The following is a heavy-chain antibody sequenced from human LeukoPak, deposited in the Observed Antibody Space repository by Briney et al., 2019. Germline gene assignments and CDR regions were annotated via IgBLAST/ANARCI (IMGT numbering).Heavy chain of an antibody. CDR2: MYYSGST. CDR3: ARQGLIYDSSDNWFDP. D-gene: IGHD3-22*01. J-gene: IGHJ5*02. Sequence: PSETLSLTCTVSSGSISSYYWSWIRQPPGKGLEWIGYMYYSGSTNYNPSLKSRVSISVDTSKNQFSLKLSSVTAADTAVYYCARQGLIYDSSDNWFDPWGQGTLVTVSS. V-gene: IGHV4-59*08. CDR1: SGSISSYY.